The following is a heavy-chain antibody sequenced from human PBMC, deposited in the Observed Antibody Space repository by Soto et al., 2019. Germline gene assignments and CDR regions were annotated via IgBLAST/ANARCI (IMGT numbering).Heavy chain of an antibody. CDR3: ARAGDNDYGDYSDY. Sequence: EVQLVESGGGLVQPGESLRLSCAASGFTFSSYAMHWVRQAPGKGLEYVSAISSNGGSTYYANSVKGRFTISRDNSKNTLYLQMGSLRAEDMAVYYCARAGDNDYGDYSDYRCQGTLVTVSS. CDR1: GFTFSSYA. J-gene: IGHJ4*02. CDR2: ISSNGGST. V-gene: IGHV3-64*01. D-gene: IGHD4-17*01.